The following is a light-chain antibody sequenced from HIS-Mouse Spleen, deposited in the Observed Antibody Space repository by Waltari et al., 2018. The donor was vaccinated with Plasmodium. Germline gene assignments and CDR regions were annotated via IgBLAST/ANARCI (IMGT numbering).Light chain of an antibody. V-gene: IGLV8-61*01. CDR3: VLYMGSGIWV. J-gene: IGLJ2*01. Sequence: QTVVTQEPSFSVSPGGTVTLTCGLSSGSVSTSYYPSRYQQTPGQAPRTLLYSPKTRSAGVPDRLSGSILGNKAALTITGAQADDESDYYCVLYMGSGIWVFGGGTKLTVL. CDR1: SGSVSTSYY. CDR2: SPK.